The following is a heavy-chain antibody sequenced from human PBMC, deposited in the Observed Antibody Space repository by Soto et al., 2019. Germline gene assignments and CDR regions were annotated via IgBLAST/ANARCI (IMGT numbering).Heavy chain of an antibody. J-gene: IGHJ4*02. CDR2: IYHTGRT. CDR3: VRYRFSGNKWSKFDY. V-gene: IGHV4-31*03. D-gene: IGHD3-16*02. CDR1: GVTVSSDAYY. Sequence: SETLSLTCTVSGVTVSSDAYYWTWIRQHTGKGLEWFGTIYHTGRTYYCPSLKGRVDIPLDTSRNQLFLRLSYATAADTAVYYCVRYRFSGNKWSKFDYWGQGTLGTVS.